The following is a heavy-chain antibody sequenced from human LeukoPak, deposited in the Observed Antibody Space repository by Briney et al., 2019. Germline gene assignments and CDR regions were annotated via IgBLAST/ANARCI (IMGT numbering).Heavy chain of an antibody. D-gene: IGHD6-6*01. J-gene: IGHJ4*02. CDR1: GGAFSSYA. CDR3: ARAIDSSSSHFFDY. V-gene: IGHV1-69*04. Sequence: SVKVSCKASGGAFSSYAISWVRQAPGQGLEWMGRIIPIFGIANYAQKFQGRVTITADKSTSTAYMELSSLRSEDTAVYYCARAIDSSSSHFFDYWGQGTLVTVSS. CDR2: IIPIFGIA.